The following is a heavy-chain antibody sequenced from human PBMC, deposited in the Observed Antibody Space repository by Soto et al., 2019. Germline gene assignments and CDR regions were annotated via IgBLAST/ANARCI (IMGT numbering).Heavy chain of an antibody. CDR3: ARQLPLYSSSWTYYYGMDV. CDR2: IDPSDSYT. D-gene: IGHD6-13*01. Sequence: ESLTISCKGSGYSFTSYWISLVRQMPGKGLEWMGRIDPSDSYTNYSPSFQGHVTISADKSISTAYLQWSSLKASDTAMYYCARQLPLYSSSWTYYYGMDVWGQGTTVTVSS. J-gene: IGHJ6*02. CDR1: GYSFTSYW. V-gene: IGHV5-10-1*01.